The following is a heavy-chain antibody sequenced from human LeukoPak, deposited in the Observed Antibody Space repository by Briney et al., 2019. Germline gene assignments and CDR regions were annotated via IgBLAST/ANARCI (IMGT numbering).Heavy chain of an antibody. D-gene: IGHD6-13*01. CDR1: GGPISSSSDY. CDR2: FQYRGST. CDR3: VTSSWSPTVIDY. V-gene: IGHV4-39*01. Sequence: SETLSLTCSVSGGPISSSSDYGAWSRQPPAKGLEGIGSFQYRGSTYYTPSLTSRVTISVDTSKTQFSLTVMSVTAPDMAVYYCVTSSWSPTVIDYWGQGTPVTVSS. J-gene: IGHJ4*02.